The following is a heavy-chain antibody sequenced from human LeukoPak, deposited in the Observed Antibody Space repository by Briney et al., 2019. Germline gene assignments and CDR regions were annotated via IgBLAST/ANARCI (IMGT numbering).Heavy chain of an antibody. Sequence: SETLSLTCAVYGGSFSGYYWSWIRQPPGKGLKWIGEINHSGSTNYNPSLKSRVTISVDTSKNQFSLELSSVTAADTAVYYCAKVEYSSSWYGYYYYYYMDVWGKGTTVTVSS. CDR2: INHSGST. CDR1: GGSFSGYY. V-gene: IGHV4-34*01. CDR3: AKVEYSSSWYGYYYYYYMDV. J-gene: IGHJ6*03. D-gene: IGHD6-13*01.